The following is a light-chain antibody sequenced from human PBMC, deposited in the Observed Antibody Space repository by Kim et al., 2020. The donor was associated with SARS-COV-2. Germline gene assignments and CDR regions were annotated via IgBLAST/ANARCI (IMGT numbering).Light chain of an antibody. CDR3: QQYIRFPCT. J-gene: IGKJ2*02. CDR2: QAS. Sequence: SASVGDRVTISCRAIQSLDTLLAWYQQKPGKAPKLLIYQASSLQVGVPSRFSGSGSGAEFTLTISSLQPEDFATYYCQQYIRFPCTFGQGTKLEI. CDR1: QSLDTL. V-gene: IGKV1-5*03.